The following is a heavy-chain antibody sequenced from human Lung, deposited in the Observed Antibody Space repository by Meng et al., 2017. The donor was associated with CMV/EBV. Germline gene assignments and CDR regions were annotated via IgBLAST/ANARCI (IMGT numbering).Heavy chain of an antibody. V-gene: IGHV4-34*01. J-gene: IGHJ5*02. CDR1: GGSFSGYY. CDR3: ARVGSDFWSGYWP. Sequence: SXTLSLXCAVYGGSFSGYYWSWIRQPPGKGLEWIGEINHSGSTNYNPSLKSRVTISVDTSKNQFSLKLSSVTAADTAVYYCARVGSDFWSGYWPWGQGRLVTVSS. CDR2: INHSGST. D-gene: IGHD3-3*01.